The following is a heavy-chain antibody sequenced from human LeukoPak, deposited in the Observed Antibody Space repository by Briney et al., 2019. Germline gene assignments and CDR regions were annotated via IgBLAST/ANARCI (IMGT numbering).Heavy chain of an antibody. Sequence: SETLSLTCTVSGGSISSSSHYWGWIRQPPGKGLEWIGSISYSGSTYYNPSLKSRVTISVDTSKNQFSLKLSSVTAADTAVYYCARRAAAGWFDPWGQGTLVTVSS. CDR2: ISYSGST. CDR3: ARRAAAGWFDP. CDR1: GGSISSSSHY. J-gene: IGHJ5*02. D-gene: IGHD6-13*01. V-gene: IGHV4-39*07.